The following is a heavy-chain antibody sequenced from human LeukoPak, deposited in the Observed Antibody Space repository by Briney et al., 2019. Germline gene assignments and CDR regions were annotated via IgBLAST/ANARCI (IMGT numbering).Heavy chain of an antibody. J-gene: IGHJ4*02. CDR2: IIPIFGTA. V-gene: IGHV1-69*01. D-gene: IGHD4-17*01. CDR1: GGTFSSYA. Sequence: PTASVKVSCKASGGTFSSYAISWVRQAPGQGLEWMGGIIPIFGTANYAQKFQGRVTITANESTSTAYMELSSLRSEDTAVYYCARALSTGAERTFDYWGQGTLVTVSS. CDR3: ARALSTGAERTFDY.